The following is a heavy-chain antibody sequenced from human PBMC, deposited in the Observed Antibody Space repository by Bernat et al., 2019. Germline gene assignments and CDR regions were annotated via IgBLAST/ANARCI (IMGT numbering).Heavy chain of an antibody. Sequence: EVQLVESGGGLVQPGGSLRLSCAASGFTFSSYAMSWVRQAPGKGLEWVSVISGSGGSTYCADSVKGRFTISRDNSKNTLYLQMNSLRAEDTAGYYCAKDLGYSSGSEQLDYWGQGTLVTISS. CDR1: GFTFSSYA. V-gene: IGHV3-23*04. CDR2: ISGSGGST. D-gene: IGHD6-19*01. CDR3: AKDLGYSSGSEQLDY. J-gene: IGHJ4*02.